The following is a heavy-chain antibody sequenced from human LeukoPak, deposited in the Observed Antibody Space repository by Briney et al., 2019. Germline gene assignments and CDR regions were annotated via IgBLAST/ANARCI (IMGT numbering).Heavy chain of an antibody. CDR3: ARASSGWYVTHHYYYYMDV. J-gene: IGHJ6*03. CDR2: IYTSGST. V-gene: IGHV4-39*07. Sequence: SETLSLTCTVSGGSISSSSYYWGWIRQPPGKGLEWIGSIYTSGSTNYNPSLKSRVTMSVDTSKNQFSLKLSSVTAADTAVYYCARASSGWYVTHHYYYYMDVWGKGTTVTVSS. CDR1: GGSISSSSYY. D-gene: IGHD6-19*01.